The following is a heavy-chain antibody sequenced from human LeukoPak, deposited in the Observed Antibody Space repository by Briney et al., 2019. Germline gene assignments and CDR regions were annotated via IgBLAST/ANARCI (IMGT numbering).Heavy chain of an antibody. D-gene: IGHD3-22*01. CDR1: GFTFTKCA. J-gene: IGHJ4*02. CDR3: ARDHLQYYYDSSGYYEDNFDY. V-gene: IGHV3-7*01. CDR2: IKQDGSEK. Sequence: PGGSLRLSCVASGFTFTKCAMSWIRQAPGKGLEWVANIKQDGSEKYYVDSVKGRFTISRDNAKNSLYLQMNSLRAEDTAVYYCARDHLQYYYDSSGYYEDNFDYWGQGTLVTVSS.